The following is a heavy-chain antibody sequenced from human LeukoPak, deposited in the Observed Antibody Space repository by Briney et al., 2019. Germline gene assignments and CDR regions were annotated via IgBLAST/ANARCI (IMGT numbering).Heavy chain of an antibody. Sequence: GRSLRLSCAASGFTFSTFALHWVRQAPDKGLEWVSSIRGSGDNTFYADSVKGRFTISSDNSKNTLYLQMNSLSREDTAIYYCARRGGSTGWGAFDFWGHGTMVTVSS. V-gene: IGHV3-23*01. J-gene: IGHJ3*01. CDR1: GFTFSTFA. CDR2: IRGSGDNT. CDR3: ARRGGSTGWGAFDF. D-gene: IGHD6-19*01.